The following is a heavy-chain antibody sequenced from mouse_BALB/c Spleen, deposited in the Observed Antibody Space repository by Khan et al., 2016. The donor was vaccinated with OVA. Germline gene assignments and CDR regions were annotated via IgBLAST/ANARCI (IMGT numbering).Heavy chain of an antibody. CDR3: ARTARIKY. CDR2: ISYSGST. Sequence: EVELVESGPGLVKPSQSLSLTCTVTGYSITSGYGWNWIRQFPGNKLEWMGYISYSGSTNYNPSLKSRISITRDTSKHQFFLQLTSVTTEDTATYYCARTARIKYWGQGTTLTVSS. V-gene: IGHV3-2*02. D-gene: IGHD1-2*01. J-gene: IGHJ2*01. CDR1: GYSITSGYG.